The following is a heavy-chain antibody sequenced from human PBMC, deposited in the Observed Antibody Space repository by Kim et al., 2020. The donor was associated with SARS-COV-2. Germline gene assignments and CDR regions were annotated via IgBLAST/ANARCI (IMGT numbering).Heavy chain of an antibody. J-gene: IGHJ3*01. V-gene: IGHV4-31*03. Sequence: SETLSLTCPVSGGSISSGGYYWSWIRQQPGQGLEWIGYIYYSGSTYYNPSLKSRVTISVDTSKNQFSLNLSSVIAADTAVYYCARVRTTMIVVVMYFDD. CDR3: ARVRTTMIVVVMYFDD. D-gene: IGHD3-22*01. CDR2: IYYSGST. CDR1: GGSISSGGYY.